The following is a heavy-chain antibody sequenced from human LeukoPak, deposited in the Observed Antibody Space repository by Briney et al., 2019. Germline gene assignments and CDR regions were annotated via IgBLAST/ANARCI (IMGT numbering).Heavy chain of an antibody. Sequence: GGSLRLSCAASGFTFSSYAMSWVRQAPGKGLEWVSAISGSGGSTYYADSVKVRFTISRDNSKNPLYLQMNSLRAEDTAVYYCAKDLVVVPAAIYFDYWGQGTLVTVSS. D-gene: IGHD2-2*01. CDR1: GFTFSSYA. V-gene: IGHV3-23*01. CDR3: AKDLVVVPAAIYFDY. J-gene: IGHJ4*02. CDR2: ISGSGGST.